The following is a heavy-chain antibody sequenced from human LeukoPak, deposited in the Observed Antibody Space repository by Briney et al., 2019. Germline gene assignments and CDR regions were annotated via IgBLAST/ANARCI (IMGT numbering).Heavy chain of an antibody. V-gene: IGHV5-51*01. D-gene: IGHD2-21*02. CDR2: IYPSDSDT. CDR3: ARHKGVTGSRLNYFYYGMDV. CDR1: GYSFTNYW. J-gene: IGHJ6*01. Sequence: GASLQISCKGSGYSFTNYWIGWVGQLPGKGPEWMGIIYPSDSDTRYSPAFQGQVTISADKSISTTYLQWSSLQASDTAMYYCARHKGVTGSRLNYFYYGMDVWGQGTTVTVSS.